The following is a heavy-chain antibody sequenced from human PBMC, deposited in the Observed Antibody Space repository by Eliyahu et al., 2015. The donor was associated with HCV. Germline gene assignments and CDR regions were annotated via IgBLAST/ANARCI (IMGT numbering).Heavy chain of an antibody. CDR3: ARAKSDYLDY. Sequence: QVQLQQWGAGLLKPSETLSLTCAVXGXSFSGHFWTWXRQPPGKGLEWIGEINPTGSTRYNPSLKSRVTISVDTSKNQFSLKLSSLTAADTAVYYCARAKSDYLDYWGQGTLVTVSS. J-gene: IGHJ4*02. CDR1: GXSFSGHF. CDR2: INPTGST. V-gene: IGHV4-34*01.